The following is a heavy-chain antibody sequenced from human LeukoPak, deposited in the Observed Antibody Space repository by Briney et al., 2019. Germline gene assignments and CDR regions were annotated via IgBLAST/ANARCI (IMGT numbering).Heavy chain of an antibody. CDR1: GFTFSSYS. D-gene: IGHD4-23*01. J-gene: IGHJ4*02. V-gene: IGHV3-23*01. CDR2: ISGSGGST. CDR3: AKDGRSVVTAWSDY. Sequence: GGSLRLSCAAPGFTFSSYSMNWVRQAPGKGLEWVSAISGSGGSTYYADSVKGRFTISRDNSKNTLYLQMNSLRAEDTAVYYCAKDGRSVVTAWSDYWGQGTLVTVSS.